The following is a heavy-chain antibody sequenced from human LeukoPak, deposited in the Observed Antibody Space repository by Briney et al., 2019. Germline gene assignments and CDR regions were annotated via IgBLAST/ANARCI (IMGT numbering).Heavy chain of an antibody. CDR3: AADLPYSNYGPLDY. CDR1: GFTFTSST. V-gene: IGHV1-58*01. Sequence: GASVKVSCKASGFTFTSSTVQWVRQARGQRLEWIGWIVVGSGNTNYAQKFQERVTIIRDMSTSTAYMELSSLRSEDTAVYYCAADLPYSNYGPLDYWGQGTLVTVSS. J-gene: IGHJ4*02. CDR2: IVVGSGNT. D-gene: IGHD4-11*01.